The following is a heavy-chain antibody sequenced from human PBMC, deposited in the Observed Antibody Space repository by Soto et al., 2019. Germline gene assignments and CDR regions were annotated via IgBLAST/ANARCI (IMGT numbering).Heavy chain of an antibody. CDR1: GGCICRGGHS. CDR2: IYYSGST. D-gene: IGHD2-2*01. Sequence: LSLTCSVGGGCICRGGHSCKRIRQHPGKGLEWMGYIYYSGSTYYNPALKSRVTISVDTSKNQFSLKLSSVTAADTAVYYCARGGKDIVVVPAANHYYYGMDFWGQGTTVTVSS. V-gene: IGHV4-31*02. CDR3: ARGGKDIVVVPAANHYYYGMDF. J-gene: IGHJ6*02.